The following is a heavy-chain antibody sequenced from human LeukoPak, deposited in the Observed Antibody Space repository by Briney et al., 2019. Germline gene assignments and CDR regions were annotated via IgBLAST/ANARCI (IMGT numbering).Heavy chain of an antibody. V-gene: IGHV4-39*01. Sequence: SETLSLTCIVSGDSINRNSNYWGWLRQPPGRELEWIGRIYYSGSTYYNPSLKSRVTISADASKNRFSLRLSSVTATDTAVYYCARHGFYYASGPLFDYWGQGILVTVSS. CDR3: ARHGFYYASGPLFDY. CDR2: IYYSGST. CDR1: GDSINRNSNY. J-gene: IGHJ4*02. D-gene: IGHD3-10*01.